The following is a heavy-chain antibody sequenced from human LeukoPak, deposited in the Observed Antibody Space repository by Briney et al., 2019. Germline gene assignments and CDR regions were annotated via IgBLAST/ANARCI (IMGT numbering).Heavy chain of an antibody. CDR1: GFTFSNYG. J-gene: IGHJ4*02. CDR3: AKDSTDRVLDY. V-gene: IGHV3-33*06. D-gene: IGHD1-14*01. Sequence: SGGSLRLSCAASGFTFSNYGMHWVRQAPGKGLEWVAVIWYDGSNKYYVDSVKGRFTISRDNSKNTLYLQMSSLTAEDTAMYYCAKDSTDRVLDYWGQGTLVTVSS. CDR2: IWYDGSNK.